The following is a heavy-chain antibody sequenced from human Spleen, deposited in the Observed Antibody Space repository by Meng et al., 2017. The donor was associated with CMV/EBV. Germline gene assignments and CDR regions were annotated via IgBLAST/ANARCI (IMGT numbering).Heavy chain of an antibody. Sequence: CKASGGTCSSYAISWVRQAPGQGLEWMGGIIPIFGTANYAQKFQGRVTITTDESTSTAYMELSSLRSEDTAVYYCARYRYLYGNYFDYWGQGTLVTVSS. CDR3: ARYRYLYGNYFDY. V-gene: IGHV1-69*05. J-gene: IGHJ4*02. D-gene: IGHD2/OR15-2a*01. CDR2: IIPIFGTA. CDR1: GGTCSSYA.